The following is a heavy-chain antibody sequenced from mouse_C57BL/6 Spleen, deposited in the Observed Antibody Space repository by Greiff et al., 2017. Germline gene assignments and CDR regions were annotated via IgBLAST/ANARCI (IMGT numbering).Heavy chain of an antibody. J-gene: IGHJ2*01. CDR2: INPSSGYT. D-gene: IGHD3-2*02. V-gene: IGHV1-4*01. CDR3: ARDSSFDY. Sequence: VQLQQSGAELARPGASVKMSCKASGYTFTSYTMHWVKQRPGQGLEWIGYINPSSGYTKYNQKFKDKATLTADKSSSTAYMQLSSLTSEDSAVYYFARDSSFDYWGQGTTLTVSS. CDR1: GYTFTSYT.